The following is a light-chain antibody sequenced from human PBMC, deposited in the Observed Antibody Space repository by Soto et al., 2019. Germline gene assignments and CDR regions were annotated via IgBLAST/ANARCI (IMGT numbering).Light chain of an antibody. J-gene: IGKJ1*01. CDR2: GAS. Sequence: KVITHSPATVSFSPGGRATLSVRASQSVSSDLAWYQQKPGQAPRLLISGASTRATGIPARFSGSRSGTEFTLTIRSLQSEDFAAYYCQQYNNWPWTVGPGTQVEIK. CDR3: QQYNNWPWT. CDR1: QSVSSD. V-gene: IGKV3-15*01.